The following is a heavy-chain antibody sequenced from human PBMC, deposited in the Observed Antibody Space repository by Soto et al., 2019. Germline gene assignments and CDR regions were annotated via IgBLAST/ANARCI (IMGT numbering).Heavy chain of an antibody. Sequence: PSGTLSLTCAVSGYSISSGYYWGWIRPSPGKGLEWTGRTYHSGSTYYNPSLKSRFIISVDTSKNQFSLKLSSVSAADTAVYYCARFAPIRSADGMDVWGQGTTVTVSS. V-gene: IGHV4-38-2*01. CDR1: GYSISSGYY. CDR2: TYHSGST. CDR3: ARFAPIRSADGMDV. D-gene: IGHD6-25*01. J-gene: IGHJ6*02.